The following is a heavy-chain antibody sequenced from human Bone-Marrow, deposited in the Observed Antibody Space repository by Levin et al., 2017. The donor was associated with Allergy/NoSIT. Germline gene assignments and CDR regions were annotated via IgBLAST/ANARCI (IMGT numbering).Heavy chain of an antibody. D-gene: IGHD2-8*01. Sequence: GGSLRLSCAASGFTFSSYTMNWVRQAPGKGLEWVSSINNSSSYIYYADSVKGRFAISRDNAKNSLYLQMNSLRAEDTAVYYCARAALQVLMVYAEEYYAMDVWGQGTTVTVSS. J-gene: IGHJ6*02. CDR2: INNSSSYI. CDR1: GFTFSSYT. V-gene: IGHV3-21*01. CDR3: ARAALQVLMVYAEEYYAMDV.